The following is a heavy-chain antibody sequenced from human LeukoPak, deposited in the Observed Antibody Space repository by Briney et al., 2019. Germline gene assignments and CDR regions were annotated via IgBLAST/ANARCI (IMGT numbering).Heavy chain of an antibody. CDR2: IRYDGSNK. V-gene: IGHV3-30*02. CDR1: GFTFSSYG. Sequence: GGSLRLSCAASGFTFSSYGMHWVRQAPGKGLEWVAFIRYDGSNKYYADSVKGRFTISRDNSKNTLYLLMNSLRAEDTAVYYCAKDQTYYDRSGNYFDYWGQGTLVTVSS. J-gene: IGHJ4*02. D-gene: IGHD3-22*01. CDR3: AKDQTYYDRSGNYFDY.